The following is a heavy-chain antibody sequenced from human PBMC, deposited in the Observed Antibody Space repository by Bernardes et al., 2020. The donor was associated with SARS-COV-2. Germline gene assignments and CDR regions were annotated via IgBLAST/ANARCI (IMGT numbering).Heavy chain of an antibody. CDR2: ISGSGTST. D-gene: IGHD2-15*01. CDR1: GFTFSTYA. J-gene: IGHJ4*02. V-gene: IGHV3-23*01. Sequence: GGSLRLSCAASGFTFSTYAMNWVRQAPGKGLEWVSAISGSGTSTYYADSVEGRFTISRDNSKNTLYLQMNSLRAEDTAVYYCAKGRPCSGGSCYPLPSDFWGQGALVTVSS. CDR3: AKGRPCSGGSCYPLPSDF.